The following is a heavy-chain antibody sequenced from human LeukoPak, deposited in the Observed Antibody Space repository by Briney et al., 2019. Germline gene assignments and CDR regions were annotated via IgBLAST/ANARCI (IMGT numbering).Heavy chain of an antibody. V-gene: IGHV3-48*04. Sequence: GGSLRLSCAASGFTFSSYAMSWVRQAPGKGLEWVSYISSSSSTIYYADSVKGRFTISRDNAKNSLYLQMNSLRAEDTAVYYCARERALRYFDWPTGGMDVWGQGTTVTVSS. J-gene: IGHJ6*02. D-gene: IGHD3-9*01. CDR1: GFTFSSYA. CDR3: ARERALRYFDWPTGGMDV. CDR2: ISSSSSTI.